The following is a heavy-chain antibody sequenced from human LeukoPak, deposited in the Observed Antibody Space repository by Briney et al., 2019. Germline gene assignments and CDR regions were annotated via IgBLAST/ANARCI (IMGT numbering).Heavy chain of an antibody. Sequence: ASVKVSCKASGGTFSSYAISWVRQAPGQGLEWMGGIIPIFGTANYAQKFQGRVTITADESTSTAYMELSSLRSEDTAVYYCAREGPVGTWCMDVWGQGTTVTVSS. CDR1: GGTFSSYA. CDR2: IIPIFGTA. CDR3: AREGPVGTWCMDV. J-gene: IGHJ6*02. V-gene: IGHV1-69*01. D-gene: IGHD1-7*01.